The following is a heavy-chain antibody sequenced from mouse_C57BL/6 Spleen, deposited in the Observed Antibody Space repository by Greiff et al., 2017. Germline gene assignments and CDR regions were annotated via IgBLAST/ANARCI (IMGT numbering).Heavy chain of an antibody. V-gene: IGHV1-55*01. J-gene: IGHJ3*01. D-gene: IGHD2-1*01. CDR3: ARNGNGNPAWFAY. Sequence: VQLQQPGAELVKPGASVKMSCKASGYTFTSYWITWVKQRPGQGLEWIGDIYPGSGSTNYNEKFKSKATLTVDTSSSTAYMQLSSLTSEDSAVYYCARNGNGNPAWFAYWFQGTLVTVSA. CDR1: GYTFTSYW. CDR2: IYPGSGST.